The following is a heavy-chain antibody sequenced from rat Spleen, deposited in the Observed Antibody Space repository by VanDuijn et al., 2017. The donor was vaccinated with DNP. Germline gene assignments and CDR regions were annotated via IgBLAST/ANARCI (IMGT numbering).Heavy chain of an antibody. CDR1: GFSLTTYN. J-gene: IGHJ2*01. CDR3: AREGDNNFDY. CDR2: MWTDGDT. D-gene: IGHD1-4*01. V-gene: IGHV2-32*01. Sequence: QVQLKESGPGLVQPSQTLSLTCTVAGFSLTTYNVHWVRQPPGKGLEWMGVMWTDGDTLYNSTLKSRLTFSRDTSKSHVFLKLSSLQTEDTATYYCAREGDNNFDYWGQGVMVTVSS.